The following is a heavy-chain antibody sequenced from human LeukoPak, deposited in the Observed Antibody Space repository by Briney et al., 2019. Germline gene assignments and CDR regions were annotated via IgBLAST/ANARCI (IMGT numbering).Heavy chain of an antibody. J-gene: IGHJ4*02. CDR2: ISGNGDSI. CDR1: GFTFSSYA. D-gene: IGHD3-22*01. V-gene: IGHV3-23*01. Sequence: GGSLILSCAASGFTFSSYAMSWVRQAPGKGLEWVSVISGNGDSIVHADSVKGRFTISRDNSKNTLYLQMNSLRDEDTAVYYCAKGQYFFDSSGYYRWGQGTLVTVSS. CDR3: AKGQYFFDSSGYYR.